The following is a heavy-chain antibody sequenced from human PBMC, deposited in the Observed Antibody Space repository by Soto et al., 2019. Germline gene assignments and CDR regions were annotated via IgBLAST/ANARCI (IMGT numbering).Heavy chain of an antibody. CDR2: ISVDGGKT. V-gene: IGHV3-23*01. Sequence: WLWLRLSGSAAAFTFSSYAMTWVRHAPENGLEWVSCISVDGGKTYYGDSVKDRFSISRDNSEDTPFLHMDYLRPEHTGIYYCAKPTSFVTCFDSWGQGTLVTVSS. J-gene: IGHJ5*01. CDR1: AFTFSSYA. CDR3: AKPTSFVTCFDS. D-gene: IGHD3-16*02.